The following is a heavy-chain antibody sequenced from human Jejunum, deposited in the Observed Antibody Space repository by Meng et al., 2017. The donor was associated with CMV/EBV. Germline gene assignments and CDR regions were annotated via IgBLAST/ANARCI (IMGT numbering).Heavy chain of an antibody. D-gene: IGHD3-3*01. Sequence: FINYYIHWVGQDPGQGLEWMGIINPYSGTATYAQKFQTRVTMTRDKSTSTVYMDLSSLKSEDTAIYYCARSYDDFWSGYYRRPSYWGQGTLVTVSS. CDR3: ARSYDDFWSGYYRRPSY. CDR1: FINYY. J-gene: IGHJ4*02. V-gene: IGHV1-46*01. CDR2: INPYSGTA.